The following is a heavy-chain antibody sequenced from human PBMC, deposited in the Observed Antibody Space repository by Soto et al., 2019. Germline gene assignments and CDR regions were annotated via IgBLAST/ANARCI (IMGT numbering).Heavy chain of an antibody. Sequence: PGGSLRLSCAASGFTFSSYAMSWVRQAPGKGLEWVSAISGSGGSTYYADSVKGRFTISRDNSKNTLYLQMNSLRAEDTAVYYCAKGSQLLSLAHLDYWGQGTLVTVSS. D-gene: IGHD3-10*01. CDR3: AKGSQLLSLAHLDY. CDR1: GFTFSSYA. V-gene: IGHV3-23*01. CDR2: ISGSGGST. J-gene: IGHJ4*02.